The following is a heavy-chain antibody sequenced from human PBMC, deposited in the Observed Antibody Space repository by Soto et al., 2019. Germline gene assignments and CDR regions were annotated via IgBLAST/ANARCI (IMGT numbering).Heavy chain of an antibody. V-gene: IGHV2-5*02. J-gene: IGHJ5*01. CDR2: IYWDDDR. CDR1: GFSLTTSGVG. CDR3: AHRFAYNAYWDLGWFDS. Sequence: QITLKESGPPLVEPTQTLTLTCSFSGFSLTTSGVGVGWLRRAPGKALECLGIIYWDDDRRYNPSLKDKLTIPKNTYQTQVGLSITYMDPVDTATYYCAHRFAYNAYWDLGWFDSWGQGTLVTFS. D-gene: IGHD2-8*02.